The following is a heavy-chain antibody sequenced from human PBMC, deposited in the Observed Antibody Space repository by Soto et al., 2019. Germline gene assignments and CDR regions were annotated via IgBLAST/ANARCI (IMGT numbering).Heavy chain of an antibody. V-gene: IGHV3-23*01. J-gene: IGHJ3*01. Sequence: LRLSCAASGCTFSNYAMNWVRQAPLKGLECVSVISGSGGSAYYADSVQGRFTISRDNSKNTLYMQMNSLRDEDTAIYYCVREGSGWNSRGSFDFWGRGTMVTVSS. CDR1: GCTFSNYA. CDR3: VREGSGWNSRGSFDF. CDR2: ISGSGGSA. D-gene: IGHD6-19*01.